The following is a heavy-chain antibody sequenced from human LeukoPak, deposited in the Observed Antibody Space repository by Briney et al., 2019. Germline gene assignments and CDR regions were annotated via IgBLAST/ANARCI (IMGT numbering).Heavy chain of an antibody. CDR2: ISGSGGST. CDR3: AKGGGNYYYYMDV. D-gene: IGHD2-15*01. J-gene: IGHJ6*03. V-gene: IGHV3-23*01. CDR1: GFTFTNAW. Sequence: GGSLRLSCAASGFTFTNAWMSWVRQAPGKGLEWVSAISGSGGSTYYADSVKGRFTISRDNSKNTLYLQMNSLRAEDTAVYYCAKGGGNYYYYMDVWGKGTTVTVSS.